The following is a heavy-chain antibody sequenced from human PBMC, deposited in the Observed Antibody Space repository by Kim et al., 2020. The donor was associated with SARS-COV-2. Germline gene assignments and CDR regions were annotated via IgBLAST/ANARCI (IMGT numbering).Heavy chain of an antibody. Sequence: GGSLRLSCAASGFTFSSYGMHWVRQAPGKGLEWVAVISYDGSNKYYADSVKGRFTISRDNSKNTLYLQMNSLRAEDTAVYYCAKESGAGCYYSWTYYYYGIDVWGQGTTVTVS. CDR2: ISYDGSNK. V-gene: IGHV3-30*18. CDR3: AKESGAGCYYSWTYYYYGIDV. D-gene: IGHD3-10*01. CDR1: GFTFSSYG. J-gene: IGHJ6*02.